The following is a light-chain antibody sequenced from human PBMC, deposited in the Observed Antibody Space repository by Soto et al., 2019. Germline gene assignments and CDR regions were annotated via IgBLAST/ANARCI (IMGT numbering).Light chain of an antibody. CDR2: YDS. J-gene: IGLJ2*01. CDR1: NIGSKS. Sequence: SSELTQPPSVSVAPGKTARITCGGNNIGSKSVHWYQQKPGQAPVLVIYYDSDRPSGIPERFSGSNSGNTATLTISRVEAGDEAEYYCQVWDSSSDHRVFGGGTKVTVL. V-gene: IGLV3-21*04. CDR3: QVWDSSSDHRV.